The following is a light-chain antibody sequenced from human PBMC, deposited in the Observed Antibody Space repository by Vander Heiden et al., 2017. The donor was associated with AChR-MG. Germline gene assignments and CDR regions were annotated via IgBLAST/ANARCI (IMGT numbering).Light chain of an antibody. CDR2: SAS. J-gene: IGKJ2*01. CDR3: QQDCTSPYT. CDR1: QSVSSRY. Sequence: EAVLTQSPGTLSLSPGERATLSCRASQSVSSRYLGWYQLKPGQAPRLLIHSASTRATGVPDRFSGRGSGSDFTLTISRLEPEDFAIYYCQQDCTSPYTFGQGTKVEIK. V-gene: IGKV3-20*01.